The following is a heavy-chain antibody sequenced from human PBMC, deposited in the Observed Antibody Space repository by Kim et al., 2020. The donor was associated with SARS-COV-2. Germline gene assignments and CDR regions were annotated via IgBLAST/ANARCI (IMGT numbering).Heavy chain of an antibody. J-gene: IGHJ6*02. CDR1: GYRFTSYW. Sequence: GASLQISCKGSGYRFTSYWISWVRQMPGKGLEWMGRIDPSDSYTNYSPSFQGHVTISADKSISTAYLQWSSLKASDTAMYYCATSPGFGVVITFYYYYGMDVWGQGTTVTVSS. CDR2: IDPSDSYT. D-gene: IGHD3-3*01. CDR3: ATSPGFGVVITFYYYYGMDV. V-gene: IGHV5-10-1*01.